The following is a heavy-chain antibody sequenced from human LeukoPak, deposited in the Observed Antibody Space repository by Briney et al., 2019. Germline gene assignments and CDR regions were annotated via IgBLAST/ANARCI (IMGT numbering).Heavy chain of an antibody. CDR2: ISYDGSNK. Sequence: GRSLRLSCAASGFTFSNYAMHWVRQAPGKGLEWVAVISYDGSNKYYADSVKGRFTISRDNSKNTLYLQMNSLRAEDTAVYYCAREVDYYGSGSLAALDYWGQGTLVTVSS. V-gene: IGHV3-30-3*01. CDR3: AREVDYYGSGSLAALDY. J-gene: IGHJ4*02. D-gene: IGHD3-10*01. CDR1: GFTFSNYA.